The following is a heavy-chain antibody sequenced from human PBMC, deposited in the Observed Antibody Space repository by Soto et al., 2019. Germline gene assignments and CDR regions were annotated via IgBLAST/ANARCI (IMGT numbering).Heavy chain of an antibody. CDR2: INPSDGST. CDR3: ARAYIVVAGYFDY. D-gene: IGHD6-19*01. Sequence: ASVEVCCTASGGTLSSYASSWVRLAPGQGLEWMGIINPSDGSTSYAQKFQDRVTMTRDTSTSTVYMELSSLRSEDTAVYYCARAYIVVAGYFDYWGQGTLVTVSS. J-gene: IGHJ4*02. CDR1: GGTLSSYA. V-gene: IGHV1-46*01.